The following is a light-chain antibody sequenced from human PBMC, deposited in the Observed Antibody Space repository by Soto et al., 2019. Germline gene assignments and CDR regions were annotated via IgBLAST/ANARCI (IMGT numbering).Light chain of an antibody. J-gene: IGLJ1*01. CDR3: CSFASSSTYV. CDR1: SSDVGGYDY. CDR2: EVV. Sequence: QSALTQPASVSGSPGQSITISCTGTSSDVGGYDYVSWYQRHPGKAPALMIYEVVNRSSWVSNRFSGSKSGNTASLSISGLQAEDEADYYFCSFASSSTYVFGTGTKLTVL. V-gene: IGLV2-14*01.